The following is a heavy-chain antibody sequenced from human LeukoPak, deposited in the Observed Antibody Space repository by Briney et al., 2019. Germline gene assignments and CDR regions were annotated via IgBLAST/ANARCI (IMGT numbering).Heavy chain of an antibody. CDR3: ARYRGSAFDI. D-gene: IGHD1-26*01. J-gene: IGHJ3*02. CDR1: GDSISSHY. Sequence: PSETLSLTCNVSGDSISSHYWSWTRQSPGKGLEWIGYVTNSGTTKFNPSLKSRVTISVDTSKNQFSLKLSSVTAADTAVYYCARYRGSAFDIWGQGTMVTVSS. CDR2: VTNSGTT. V-gene: IGHV4-59*11.